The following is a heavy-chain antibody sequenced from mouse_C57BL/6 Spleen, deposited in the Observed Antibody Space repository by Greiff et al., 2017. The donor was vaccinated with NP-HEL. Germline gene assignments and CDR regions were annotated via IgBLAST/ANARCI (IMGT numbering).Heavy chain of an antibody. D-gene: IGHD1-1*01. V-gene: IGHV3-6*01. Sequence: EVQLQQSGPGLVKPSQSLSLTCSVTGYSITSGYYWNWIRQFPGNKLEWMGYISYDGSNNYNPSLKNRISITRDTSKNQFFLKLNSVTTEDTATYYCAREITTVVAHWYFDVWGTGTTVTVSS. CDR2: ISYDGSN. J-gene: IGHJ1*03. CDR3: AREITTVVAHWYFDV. CDR1: GYSITSGYY.